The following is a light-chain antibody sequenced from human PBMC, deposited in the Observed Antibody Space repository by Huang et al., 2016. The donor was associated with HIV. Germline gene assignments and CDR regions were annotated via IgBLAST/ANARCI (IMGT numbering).Light chain of an antibody. CDR3: QQRNNWPRT. V-gene: IGKV3-11*01. J-gene: IGKJ1*01. CDR1: QSVSSY. CDR2: DAS. Sequence: EIVLTQSPATLSLSPGERATLSCRASQSVSSYLAWYQQKPGQAPRLPINDASNRATGIPARFSGSGSGTDFTLTISSLEPEDFAVYHCQQRNNWPRTFGQGTKVEIK.